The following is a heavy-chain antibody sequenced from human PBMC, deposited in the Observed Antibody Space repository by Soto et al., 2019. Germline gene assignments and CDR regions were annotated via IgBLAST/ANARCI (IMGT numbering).Heavy chain of an antibody. V-gene: IGHV1-46*04. J-gene: IGHJ4*02. CDR3: AREGVATRYFDY. Sequence: QVQLVQSGAEVKKPGASVKVSCKASGYTFTSYYMHWVRQAPGQGLEWMGIINPSGGSTSYAQKLQGRVTMTRDTSTSTVYMELSSLRSEDTAVYYCAREGVATRYFDYWGQGTLVTVSS. D-gene: IGHD5-12*01. CDR2: INPSGGST. CDR1: GYTFTSYY.